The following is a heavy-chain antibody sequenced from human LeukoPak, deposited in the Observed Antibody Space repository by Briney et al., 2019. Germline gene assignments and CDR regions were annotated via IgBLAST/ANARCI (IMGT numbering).Heavy chain of an antibody. D-gene: IGHD6-19*01. V-gene: IGHV3-21*01. CDR3: ARDYRAVPIDY. Sequence: GGSLRLSCAASGFTFSSYSMNWVRQAPGKGLEWVSSISSSSSYIYYADSVKGRFTTSRDNAKNSLYLQMNSLRAEDTAVYYCARDYRAVPIDYWGQGTLVTVSS. CDR2: ISSSSSYI. CDR1: GFTFSSYS. J-gene: IGHJ4*02.